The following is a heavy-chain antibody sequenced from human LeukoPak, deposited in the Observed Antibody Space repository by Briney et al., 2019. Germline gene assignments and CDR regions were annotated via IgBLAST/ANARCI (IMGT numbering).Heavy chain of an antibody. D-gene: IGHD3-10*01. J-gene: IGHJ4*02. V-gene: IGHV4-34*01. CDR2: INHSGST. CDR3: ARMVRGVDY. CDR1: GGSFSGYY. Sequence: PSETLSLTCAVYGGSFSGYYWSWIRQPPGKGLEWIGEINHSGSTNYNPSLKSRVTISVDTSKNQFSLKLSSVTAADTAVYYCARMVRGVDYWGQGTLVTVSS.